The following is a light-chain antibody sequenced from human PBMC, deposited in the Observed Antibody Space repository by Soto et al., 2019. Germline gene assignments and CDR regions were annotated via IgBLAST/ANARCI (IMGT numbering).Light chain of an antibody. J-gene: IGLJ1*01. CDR2: EVS. V-gene: IGLV2-14*01. CDR3: SSHGGSNNFYV. CDR1: SNDVGGYNY. Sequence: QSALTQPASVSGSPGQSITISCTGTSNDVGGYNYVSWYQQHPGKAPKLMIFEVSYRPSGVSSRFSGSKSGNTASLTISGLQAEDEADYYCSSHGGSNNFYVFGTGTKLTVL.